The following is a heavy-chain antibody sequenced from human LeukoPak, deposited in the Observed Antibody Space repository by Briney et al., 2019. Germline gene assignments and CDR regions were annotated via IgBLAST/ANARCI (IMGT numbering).Heavy chain of an antibody. CDR2: ISGSGGST. CDR1: RFTFGNYG. J-gene: IGHJ6*02. CDR3: AKDTRGYCSNTSCYFYYGMDV. V-gene: IGHV3-23*01. D-gene: IGHD2-2*01. Sequence: PGGSLRLSCAASRFTFGNYGMTWVRQAPGKGLEWVSAISGSGGSTYYADSVKGRFTISRDNSKNTLYLQMNSLRAEDTAVYYCAKDTRGYCSNTSCYFYYGMDVWGQGTTVTVSS.